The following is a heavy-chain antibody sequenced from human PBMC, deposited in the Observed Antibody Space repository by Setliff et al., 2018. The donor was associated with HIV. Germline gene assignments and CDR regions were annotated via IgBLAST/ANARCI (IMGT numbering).Heavy chain of an antibody. V-gene: IGHV4-59*08. D-gene: IGHD6-6*01. J-gene: IGHJ6*02. CDR1: GGSISSYF. Sequence: PSETLSLTCTVSGGSISSYFWSWIRQSPGKGLEWIAFIFYTGNTKYNPSLRSRVSMSVDTSNNQFSLNLTSVTAADTAVYYCARHGKQLVERRIGAMDVWGQGTTVTVSS. CDR3: ARHGKQLVERRIGAMDV. CDR2: IFYTGNT.